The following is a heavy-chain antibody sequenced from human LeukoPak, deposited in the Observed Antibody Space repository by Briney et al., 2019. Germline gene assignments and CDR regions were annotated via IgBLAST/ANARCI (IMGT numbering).Heavy chain of an antibody. Sequence: SETLSLTCAVSGVSISSGGYSWSWIRQPPGKGLEWIGYIYHSGSTYYNPSLKSRVTISVDRSKNQFSLKLSSVTAADTAVYYCARGSIAGSPFDYWGQGTLVTVSS. V-gene: IGHV4-30-2*01. J-gene: IGHJ4*02. CDR3: ARGSIAGSPFDY. CDR1: GVSISSGGYS. CDR2: IYHSGST. D-gene: IGHD2-15*01.